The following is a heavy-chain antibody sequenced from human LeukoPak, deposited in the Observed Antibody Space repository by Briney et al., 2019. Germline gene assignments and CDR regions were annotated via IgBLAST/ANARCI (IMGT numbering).Heavy chain of an antibody. D-gene: IGHD1-26*01. V-gene: IGHV4-59*08. J-gene: IGHJ5*02. CDR1: GDSSSSYY. Sequence: SETLSLTCSVSGDSSSSYYWSWIRQPPGKGLEWIGYIYYSWSTNYNPSLKSRVSMSIATSKRQFSLRLSCVTAADTAVYYCARQPDIGSGIDPWGQGTLVTVSS. CDR2: IYYSWST. CDR3: ARQPDIGSGIDP.